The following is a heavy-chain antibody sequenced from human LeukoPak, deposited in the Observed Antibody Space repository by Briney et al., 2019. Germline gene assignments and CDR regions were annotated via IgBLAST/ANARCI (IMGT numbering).Heavy chain of an antibody. Sequence: KPSETLSLTCTVSGGSISSGDYYWSWIRQPPGKGLEWIGYIYYSGSTYYNPPLKRRSTISLDTSKNQFSLKLSSVTAADTAVYYCARAAARPAAMRFDPWGQGTLVTVSS. D-gene: IGHD2-2*01. V-gene: IGHV4-30-4*08. CDR1: GGSISSGDYY. CDR3: ARAAARPAAMRFDP. CDR2: IYYSGST. J-gene: IGHJ5*02.